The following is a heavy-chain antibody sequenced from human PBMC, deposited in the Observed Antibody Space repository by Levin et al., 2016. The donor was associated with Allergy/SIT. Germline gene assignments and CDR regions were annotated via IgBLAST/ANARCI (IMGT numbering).Heavy chain of an antibody. J-gene: IGHJ6*02. V-gene: IGHV1-69*04. D-gene: IGHD6-19*01. Sequence: SVKVSCKASGGTFSSYAISWVRQAPGQGLEWMGRIIPILGIANYAQKFQGRVTITADKSTSTAYMELSSLRSEDTAVYYCATPSPGIAVFGYGMDVWGQGTTVTVSS. CDR2: IIPILGIA. CDR3: ATPSPGIAVFGYGMDV. CDR1: GGTFSSYA.